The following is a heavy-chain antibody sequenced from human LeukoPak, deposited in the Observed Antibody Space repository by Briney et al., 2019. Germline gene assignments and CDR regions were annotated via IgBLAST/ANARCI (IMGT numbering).Heavy chain of an antibody. D-gene: IGHD4-23*01. CDR1: GYTFTRYY. V-gene: IGHV1-46*01. CDR3: SRDYGGNSKLDT. Sequence: ASAKVSCKASGYTFTRYYIHWVRQAPGQGLEWMGIINPSDDSTTYAQKFQGRVTMTRDMSTSTVYMELSSLRSEDTAVYYCSRDYGGNSKLDTWGQGTLVTVYS. J-gene: IGHJ5*02. CDR2: INPSDDST.